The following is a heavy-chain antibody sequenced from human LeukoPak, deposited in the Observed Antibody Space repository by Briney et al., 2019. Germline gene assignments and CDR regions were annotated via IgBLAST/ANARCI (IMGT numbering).Heavy chain of an antibody. Sequence: GGSLRLSCAASGFSFDDYGMSWVRQAPGKGLEWVSGINWNGGSTGYADSVKGRCTISRDNAKNSLYLQMNSLRAEDTAVYYCARVADLEYYYDSSGENAFDIWGQGTMVTVSS. CDR3: ARVADLEYYYDSSGENAFDI. V-gene: IGHV3-20*04. CDR1: GFSFDDYG. D-gene: IGHD3-22*01. J-gene: IGHJ3*02. CDR2: INWNGGST.